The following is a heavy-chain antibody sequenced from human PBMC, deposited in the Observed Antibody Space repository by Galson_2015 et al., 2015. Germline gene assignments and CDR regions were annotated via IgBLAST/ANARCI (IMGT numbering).Heavy chain of an antibody. CDR2: ISYDGSNK. V-gene: IGHV3-30*18. D-gene: IGHD3-22*01. CDR3: AKGAGDSSGYFSRYYYYMDV. Sequence: SLRLSCAASGFTFSSYGMHWVRQAPGKGLEWVAVISYDGSNKYYADSVKGRFTISRDNSKNTLYLQMNSLRAEDTAVYYCAKGAGDSSGYFSRYYYYMDVWGKGTAVTVSS. J-gene: IGHJ6*03. CDR1: GFTFSSYG.